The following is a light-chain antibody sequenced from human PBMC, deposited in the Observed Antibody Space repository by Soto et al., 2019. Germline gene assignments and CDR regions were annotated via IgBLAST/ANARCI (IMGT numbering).Light chain of an antibody. V-gene: IGLV1-40*01. CDR3: QSYDNSLSGVV. J-gene: IGLJ2*01. CDR2: GNT. CDR1: SSNIGAGYN. Sequence: QSVLTQPPSVSGAPGQRVTISCTGSSSNIGAGYNIHWYQHLPGTVPKLLIYGNTNRPSGVTDRFSGSKSGTSASLAITGLQAEDEADYYCQSYDNSLSGVVFGGGTKLTVL.